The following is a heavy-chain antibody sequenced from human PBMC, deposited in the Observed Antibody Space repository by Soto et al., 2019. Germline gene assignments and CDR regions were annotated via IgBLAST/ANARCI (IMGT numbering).Heavy chain of an antibody. CDR1: GFTFSSYG. Sequence: QVQLVESGGGVVQPGRSLRLSCAASGFTFSSYGMHWVRQAPGKGLEWVAVIWYDGSNKYYADSVKGRFTISRDNSKNTLYLQMNSLRAEDTAVYYCARDVYCSGGSCYSSEYFQHWGQGTLVTVSS. J-gene: IGHJ1*01. CDR3: ARDVYCSGGSCYSSEYFQH. CDR2: IWYDGSNK. V-gene: IGHV3-33*01. D-gene: IGHD2-15*01.